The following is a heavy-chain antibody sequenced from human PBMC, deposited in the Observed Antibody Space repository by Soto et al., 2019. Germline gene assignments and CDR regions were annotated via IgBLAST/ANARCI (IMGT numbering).Heavy chain of an antibody. CDR3: AREASAVISLDY. D-gene: IGHD6-19*01. Sequence: ASVKVSCKASGYIFTAYSMHWVRQAPGQGLEWVGWSNPNSGDTIYAQKFQGRVTLTGGTSISTAYMELYSLTSDDTAVYYCAREASAVISLDYWGQGTLVTVSS. CDR1: GYIFTAYS. V-gene: IGHV1-2*02. CDR2: SNPNSGDT. J-gene: IGHJ4*02.